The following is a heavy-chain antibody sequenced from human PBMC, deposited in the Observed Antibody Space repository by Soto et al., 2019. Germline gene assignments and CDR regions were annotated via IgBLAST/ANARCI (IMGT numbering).Heavy chain of an antibody. CDR1: GFTFSSYA. Sequence: EVQLLESGGGLVQPGGSLRLSCVASGFTFSSYAMSWVRQAPGKGLEWVAAISASGGATLHADSVKGRFTISRDNPKNTLHLQMNSLRDEDTAVYYCAKDVEGGSQYRGAFGYWGQGTQVNGSS. CDR3: AKDVEGGSQYRGAFGY. D-gene: IGHD1-26*01. V-gene: IGHV3-23*01. CDR2: ISASGGAT. J-gene: IGHJ4*02.